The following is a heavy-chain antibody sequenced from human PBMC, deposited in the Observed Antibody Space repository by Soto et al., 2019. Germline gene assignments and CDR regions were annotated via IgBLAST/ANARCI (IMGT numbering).Heavy chain of an antibody. Sequence: ASVKVSCKASGGTFSSYAISWVRQAPGQGLEWMVGIIPIFGTANYAQKFQGRVTITADESMSTAYMALSSLRSEDTAVYYCARDPWDGTVTFYYYYYGMDVWGQGTTVNVSS. CDR3: ARDPWDGTVTFYYYYYGMDV. CDR2: IIPIFGTA. J-gene: IGHJ6*02. V-gene: IGHV1-69*13. D-gene: IGHD4-4*01. CDR1: GGTFSSYA.